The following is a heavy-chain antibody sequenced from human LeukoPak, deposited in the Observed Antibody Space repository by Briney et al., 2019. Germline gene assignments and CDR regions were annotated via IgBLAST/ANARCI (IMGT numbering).Heavy chain of an antibody. J-gene: IGHJ4*02. Sequence: PGGSLRLSCTASGFTFSDHYMSWIRQAPGKGPEWISYISNSGSPIYYADSVKGRFTVSRDNAKNSVYLQMNSLRAEDTAVYYCAKDLLSHHLIAAEHIDYWGQGTLVTVSS. D-gene: IGHD6-13*01. CDR1: GFTFSDHY. V-gene: IGHV3-11*04. CDR2: ISNSGSPI. CDR3: AKDLLSHHLIAAEHIDY.